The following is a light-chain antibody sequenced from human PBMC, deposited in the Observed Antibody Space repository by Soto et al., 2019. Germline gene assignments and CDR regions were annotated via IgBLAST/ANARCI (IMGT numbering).Light chain of an antibody. CDR3: QQYDTYAWT. CDR1: ETISLW. Sequence: DIQLTQSPSTLSASVGDRVTITCRASETISLWLAWYQQKPGKAPKLLMYKASTLESGVPSRFSGSGSGTEFTLSISGLLPDDFATYYCQQYDTYAWTFGQGTK. CDR2: KAS. V-gene: IGKV1-5*03. J-gene: IGKJ1*01.